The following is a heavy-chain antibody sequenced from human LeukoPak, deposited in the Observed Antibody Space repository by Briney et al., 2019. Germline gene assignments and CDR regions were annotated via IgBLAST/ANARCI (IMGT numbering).Heavy chain of an antibody. CDR3: TTGGHYFGD. Sequence: GGSLRLSCAASGITVGNIGMSWVRQSPGKGLEWVGNIKSKTDGGTTDYGAPVKGRFIISRGDSKNTLHLQMNRLKTEDTALYYCTTGGHYFGDWGQGTLVTVSS. V-gene: IGHV3-15*01. CDR2: IKSKTDGGTT. CDR1: GITVGNIG. J-gene: IGHJ4*02.